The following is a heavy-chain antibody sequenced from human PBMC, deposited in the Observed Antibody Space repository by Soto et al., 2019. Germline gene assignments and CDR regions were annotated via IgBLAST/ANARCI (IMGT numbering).Heavy chain of an antibody. CDR2: INRSGSA. J-gene: IGHJ4*02. Sequence: SETLSLTCAVYGGSFSGYIWTWIRQTPGKGLQWIGQINRSGSANYNPSLKSRVTISVHTSNSQFSLELSSVTAADTAVYYCARGLISGSHYSGGWYYFDSWGQGTQVT. V-gene: IGHV4-34*01. CDR1: GGSFSGYI. D-gene: IGHD1-26*01. CDR3: ARGLISGSHYSGGWYYFDS.